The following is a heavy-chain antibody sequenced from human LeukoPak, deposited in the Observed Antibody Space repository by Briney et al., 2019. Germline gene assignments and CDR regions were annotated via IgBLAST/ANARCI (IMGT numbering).Heavy chain of an antibody. Sequence: GGSLRLSCAVSGFTFSNHGMHWVRQAPGKGLEWVAVISYDGRKQYYADSVKGRFTISRDNSKNTLYLQMNSLRAEDTAVYYCARVVAARSLYYFDYWGQGTLVTVSS. V-gene: IGHV3-33*05. CDR1: GFTFSNHG. D-gene: IGHD6-6*01. CDR3: ARVVAARSLYYFDY. CDR2: ISYDGRKQ. J-gene: IGHJ4*02.